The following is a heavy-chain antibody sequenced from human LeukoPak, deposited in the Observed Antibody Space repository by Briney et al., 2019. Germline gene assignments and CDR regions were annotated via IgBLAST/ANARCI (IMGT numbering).Heavy chain of an antibody. CDR3: AKGLSSGHYYFDY. CDR1: GFTFSSYH. D-gene: IGHD3-22*01. J-gene: IGHJ4*02. V-gene: IGHV3-21*04. CDR2: ISTSSSSSSYI. Sequence: PGGSLRLSCVVSGFTFSSYHMNWVRQAPGKGLEWVSSISTSSSSSSYIYYADSLKGRFTISRDNAKNSLYLQMNSLRAEDTAVYYCAKGLSSGHYYFDYWGQGTLVTVSS.